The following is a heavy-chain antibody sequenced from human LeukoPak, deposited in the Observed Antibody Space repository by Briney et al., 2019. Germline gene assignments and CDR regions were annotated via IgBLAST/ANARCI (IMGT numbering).Heavy chain of an antibody. D-gene: IGHD3-22*01. J-gene: IGHJ5*02. Sequence: SETLSLTCAVYGGSFSGYYWSWIRQPPGKGLEWIGEINHSGSTNYNPSLKSRVTISVDTSKNQFSLKLSSVTAADTAVYYCARDYYDSSGYTRYNWFDPWGQGTLVTASS. V-gene: IGHV4-34*01. CDR3: ARDYYDSSGYTRYNWFDP. CDR1: GGSFSGYY. CDR2: INHSGST.